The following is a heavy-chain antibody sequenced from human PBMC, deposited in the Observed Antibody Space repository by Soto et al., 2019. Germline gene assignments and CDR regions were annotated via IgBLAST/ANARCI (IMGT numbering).Heavy chain of an antibody. CDR3: ARWGDENYYYYGMDV. J-gene: IGHJ6*02. CDR2: IWYDGSNK. Sequence: GGSLRLSCAASGFTFSSYGMHWVRQAPGKGLEWVAVIWYDGSNKYYADSVKGRFTISRDNSKNTLYLQMNSLRAEDTAVYYCARWGDENYYYYGMDVWGQGTTVTVSS. V-gene: IGHV3-33*01. D-gene: IGHD1-26*01. CDR1: GFTFSSYG.